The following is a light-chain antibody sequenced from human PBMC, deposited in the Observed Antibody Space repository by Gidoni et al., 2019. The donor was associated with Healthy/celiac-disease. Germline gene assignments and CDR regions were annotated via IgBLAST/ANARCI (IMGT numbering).Light chain of an antibody. V-gene: IGLV2-14*01. CDR1: SSDFGGYNY. Sequence: SALTQPASVSGSPGQSITISCTGTSSDFGGYNYVSWYQKHPGKAPKLMIYDVSNRPSGVSNRFSGSKSGNTASLTISGLQAEDEADYYCSSYTSSSIYVFGTGTKVTVL. J-gene: IGLJ1*01. CDR2: DVS. CDR3: SSYTSSSIYV.